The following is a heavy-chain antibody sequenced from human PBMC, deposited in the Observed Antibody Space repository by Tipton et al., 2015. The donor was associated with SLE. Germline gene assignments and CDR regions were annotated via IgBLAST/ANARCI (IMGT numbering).Heavy chain of an antibody. CDR3: ARGLAMVRGDSMDY. D-gene: IGHD3-10*01. CDR1: GGSISSHY. J-gene: IGHJ4*02. V-gene: IGHV4-59*08. Sequence: TLSLTCTVSGGSISSHYWNWIRQTPGKGLEWIGYIHYNRDTNYHTSLKSRVTISVDTSKNQLSLKLSSVTAADTAVYHCARGLAMVRGDSMDYWGQGTLVTVSS. CDR2: IHYNRDT.